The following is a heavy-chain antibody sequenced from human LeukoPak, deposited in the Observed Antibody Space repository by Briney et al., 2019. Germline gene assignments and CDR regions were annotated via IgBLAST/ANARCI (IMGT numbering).Heavy chain of an antibody. D-gene: IGHD1-26*01. CDR2: INPDSGGT. CDR3: ARGWQGATASRAFHI. Sequence: ASVKVSCKASGYTFTSYYLHWVRQAPGQGLEWMGWINPDSGGTNYAQMFQGRVTMTRDTSIRTAYMELSRLTSDDTAVYYCARGWQGATASRAFHIWGQGTMVTVSS. J-gene: IGHJ3*02. V-gene: IGHV1-2*02. CDR1: GYTFTSYY.